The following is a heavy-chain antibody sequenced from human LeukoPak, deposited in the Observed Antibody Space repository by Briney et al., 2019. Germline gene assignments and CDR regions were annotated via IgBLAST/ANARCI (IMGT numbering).Heavy chain of an antibody. CDR1: GYTFTSYA. CDR3: ASTYQLRN. V-gene: IGHV1-3*01. J-gene: IGHJ4*02. D-gene: IGHD2-2*01. Sequence: ASVKVSCKASGYTFTSYAMHWMRQAPGQRLEWMGWINAGNGNTKYPQKFQGRVTITRDTSASTAYMELSSLRSEDTAVYYCASTYQLRNWGQGTLVTVSS. CDR2: INAGNGNT.